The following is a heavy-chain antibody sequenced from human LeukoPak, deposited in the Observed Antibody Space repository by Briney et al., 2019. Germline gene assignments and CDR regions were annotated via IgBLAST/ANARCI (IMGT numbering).Heavy chain of an antibody. CDR3: AREKAAYCGGDCHSFDS. V-gene: IGHV4-30-4*01. CDR1: GGSISSGEYY. D-gene: IGHD2-21*02. J-gene: IGHJ4*02. CDR2: IYYSGST. Sequence: SQTLSLTCIVSGGSISSGEYYWGWIRQPPGKGLEWIGYIYYSGSTYYNPSLRSRVTISVDTSKNQFSLKLSSVTAADTAVYYCAREKAAYCGGDCHSFDSWGQGTLVTVSS.